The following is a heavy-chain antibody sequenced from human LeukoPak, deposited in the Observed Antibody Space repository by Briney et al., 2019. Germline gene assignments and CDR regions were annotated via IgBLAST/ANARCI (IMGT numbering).Heavy chain of an antibody. CDR2: ISPSGDIT. CDR1: GFTFSTYG. D-gene: IGHD3-10*01. V-gene: IGHV3-23*01. J-gene: IGHJ4*02. Sequence: PGGSLRLSCAASGFTFSTYGMNWVRQAPGKGLEWVSGISPSGDITYYADSVMGRFSISRDNPKNTLYLQMNSLRAEDTAVYYCARDQAGYYYGSGSYYPPNFDYWGQGTLVTVSS. CDR3: ARDQAGYYYGSGSYYPPNFDY.